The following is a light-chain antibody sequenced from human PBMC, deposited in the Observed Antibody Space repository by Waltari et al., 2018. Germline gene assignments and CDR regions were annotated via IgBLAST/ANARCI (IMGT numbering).Light chain of an antibody. V-gene: IGLV2-14*03. CDR2: GVS. CDR3: NSYTSTNTRV. Sequence: QSALTQAASVSGSPGQPITISCTGTSSDVGGYNYVYWYQQHPGKAPKLMIYGVSNRPSGVSNRFSGSKSGNTASLTISGLQAEDEADYYCNSYTSTNTRVFGGGTKLTVL. J-gene: IGLJ3*02. CDR1: SSDVGGYNY.